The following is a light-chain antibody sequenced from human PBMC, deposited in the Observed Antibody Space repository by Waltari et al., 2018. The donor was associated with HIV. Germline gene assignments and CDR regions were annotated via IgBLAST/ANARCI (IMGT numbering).Light chain of an antibody. CDR1: SSNIGSHY. CDR3: ATWDDSLSALWV. J-gene: IGLJ3*02. Sequence: QSVLTQPPSASGTPGQRVTISCSGNSSNIGSHYVYWYQQLPGPTPRLLIFRNNQSLSGVPDRFSGSKSGTSAARAISGLRSEDEADYFCATWDDSLSALWVFGGGTKLTVL. V-gene: IGLV1-47*01. CDR2: RNN.